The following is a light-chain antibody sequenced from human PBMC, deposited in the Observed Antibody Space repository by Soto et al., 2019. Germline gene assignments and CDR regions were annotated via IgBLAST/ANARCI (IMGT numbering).Light chain of an antibody. J-gene: IGKJ1*01. CDR1: QSVSSN. CDR2: GAS. V-gene: IGKV3-15*01. Sequence: EMVMTQSPATLPVSPGERATLSCRASQSVSSNLAWYQQKPGQAPRLLIYGASTRATGIPARFSGSGSGTAFTLTISSLQSEDFAVYYCQQYNNWPPWTFGQGTKVEIK. CDR3: QQYNNWPPWT.